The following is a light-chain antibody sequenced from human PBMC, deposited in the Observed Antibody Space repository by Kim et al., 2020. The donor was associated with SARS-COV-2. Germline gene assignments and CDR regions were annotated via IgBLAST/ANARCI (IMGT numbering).Light chain of an antibody. CDR3: QTWGSGIGV. CDR2: LYSDGRH. Sequence: ASVKLTCILSTGQSNYAIAWLQQQPGKGPRYLMRLYSDGRHTKGDGIPDRFSGSTSGSEYSLTIPSLQSEDEADYYCQTWGSGIGVFGGGTQLTVL. J-gene: IGLJ2*01. CDR1: TGQSNYA. V-gene: IGLV4-69*01.